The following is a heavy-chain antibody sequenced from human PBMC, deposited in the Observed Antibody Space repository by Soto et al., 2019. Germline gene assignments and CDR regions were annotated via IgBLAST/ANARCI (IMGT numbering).Heavy chain of an antibody. CDR1: GYTLTELS. CDR3: ATDYLHCTNGVCYRRGDYYSMDV. CDR2: FDPEDGET. Sequence: ASVKVSCKVSGYTLTELSMHWVRQAPGKGLEWMGGFDPEDGETIYAQKFQGRVTMTEDTSTDTAYMELSSLRSEDTAVYYCATDYLHCTNGVCYRRGDYYSMDVCGKGTTVTVS. J-gene: IGHJ6*03. V-gene: IGHV1-24*01. D-gene: IGHD2-8*01.